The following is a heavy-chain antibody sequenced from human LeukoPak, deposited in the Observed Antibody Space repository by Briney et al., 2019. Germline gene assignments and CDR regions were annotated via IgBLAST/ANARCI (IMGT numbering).Heavy chain of an antibody. J-gene: IGHJ4*02. CDR2: IYVDGST. CDR1: VISDSSNY. D-gene: IGHD3-16*02. Sequence: PGGTLRLSCAASVISDSSNYMSCVRQAPAKGLQWVSVIYVDGSTYYADCVKGRITISRDNSRNPLYLQMNSLRAEDTAVYYCARDLATRQRTGLYDSWGQGALVTVSS. CDR3: ARDLATRQRTGLYDS. V-gene: IGHV3-66*01.